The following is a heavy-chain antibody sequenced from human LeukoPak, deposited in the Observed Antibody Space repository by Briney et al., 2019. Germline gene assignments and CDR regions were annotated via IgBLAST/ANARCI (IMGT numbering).Heavy chain of an antibody. CDR3: ARGGGYGSGSYLFDY. CDR1: GGSISSSSYY. D-gene: IGHD3-10*01. J-gene: IGHJ4*02. Sequence: SETLSLTCTVSGGSISSSSYYWGWIRQPPGKGLEWIGYIYYSGSTNYNPSLKSRVTISVDTSKNQFSLKLSSVTAADTAVYYCARGGGYGSGSYLFDYWGQGTLVTVSS. CDR2: IYYSGST. V-gene: IGHV4-61*05.